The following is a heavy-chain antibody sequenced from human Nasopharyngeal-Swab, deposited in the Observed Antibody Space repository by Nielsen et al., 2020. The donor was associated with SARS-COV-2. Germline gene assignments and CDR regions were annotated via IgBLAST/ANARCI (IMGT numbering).Heavy chain of an antibody. CDR2: ISSSGSTI. J-gene: IGHJ4*02. D-gene: IGHD3-22*01. CDR3: ARVGLHYYDSSGPFEY. Sequence: GGSLRLSCAASGFTFSSYEMNWVRQAPGKGLEWVSYISSSGSTIYYADSVKGRFTISRDNAKNSLYLQMNSLRAEDTAVYYCARVGLHYYDSSGPFEYWGQGTLVTVSS. V-gene: IGHV3-48*03. CDR1: GFTFSSYE.